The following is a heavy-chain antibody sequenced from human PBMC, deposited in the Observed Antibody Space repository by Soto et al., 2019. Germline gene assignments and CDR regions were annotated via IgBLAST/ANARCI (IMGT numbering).Heavy chain of an antibody. Sequence: SETLSLTCAVSGGSISSGGYSWSWIRQPPGKGLEYIGYIYHSVSTYYNPSLKSRVTISVDRSKNQFSLRLSSVTAADTAVYYCDRVPVYWGQRTLVTVSS. CDR2: IYHSVST. CDR3: DRVPVY. V-gene: IGHV4-30-2*01. J-gene: IGHJ4*02. CDR1: GGSISSGGYS.